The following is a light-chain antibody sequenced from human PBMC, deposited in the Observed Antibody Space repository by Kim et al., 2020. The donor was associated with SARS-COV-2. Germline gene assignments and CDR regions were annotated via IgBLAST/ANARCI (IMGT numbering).Light chain of an antibody. Sequence: WPGERATLSCRASQSVGSNYVAWYQHKPGQAPRLLISGSSTRATGIPERFSGSGSGTDFTLTVSGLEPEDFAVYYCQQYGSPPLTFGGGTKVDIK. CDR3: QQYGSPPLT. CDR1: QSVGSNY. V-gene: IGKV3-20*01. CDR2: GSS. J-gene: IGKJ4*01.